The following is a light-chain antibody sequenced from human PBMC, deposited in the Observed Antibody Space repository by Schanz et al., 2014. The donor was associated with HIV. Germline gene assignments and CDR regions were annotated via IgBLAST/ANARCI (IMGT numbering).Light chain of an antibody. V-gene: IGLV2-14*01. J-gene: IGLJ2*01. Sequence: QSALTQPASVSGSPGQSITISCTGTSSDVGGHNYVSWYQQHPGKAPRLMIYEVNKRPSGASNRFSGSKSAYTASLTISGLQPEDEANYYCSSYTTSSTLVFGGGTKLTVL. CDR3: SSYTTSSTLV. CDR1: SSDVGGHNY. CDR2: EVN.